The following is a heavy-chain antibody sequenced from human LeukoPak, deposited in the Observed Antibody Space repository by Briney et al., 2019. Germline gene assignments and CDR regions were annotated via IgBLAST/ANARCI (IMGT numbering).Heavy chain of an antibody. V-gene: IGHV3-30*04. CDR3: AKDLIGLWYKGSSGSFDP. Sequence: GRSLRLSYAATGFTFSSYAMHWVRQAPGKGLEWVAVISYDGSNKYYADSVKGRFTISRDNSKNTLYLQMNSLRAEDTAVYYCAKDLIGLWYKGSSGSFDPWGQGTLVTVSS. CDR1: GFTFSSYA. J-gene: IGHJ5*02. D-gene: IGHD2-21*01. CDR2: ISYDGSNK.